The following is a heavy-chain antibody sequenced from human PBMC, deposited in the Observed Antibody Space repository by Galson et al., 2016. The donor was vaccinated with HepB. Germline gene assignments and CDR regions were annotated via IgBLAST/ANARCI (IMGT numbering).Heavy chain of an antibody. CDR1: GGSINSNY. J-gene: IGHJ4*02. CDR3: ARAGFNWNHEFAFVS. V-gene: IGHV4-59*01. Sequence: SETLSLTCTVSGGSINSNYWTWVRQPPGKGLEWMGYVYYTGTTNYNPSLKSRVTISVDTSKNQFSLKMRSLTAADTAIYYCARAGFNWNHEFAFVSWGPGTLVTVSS. D-gene: IGHD1-20*01. CDR2: VYYTGTT.